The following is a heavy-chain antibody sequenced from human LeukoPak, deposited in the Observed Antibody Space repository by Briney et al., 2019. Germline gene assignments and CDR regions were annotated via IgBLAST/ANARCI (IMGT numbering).Heavy chain of an antibody. CDR3: AKDLGYNFQWGAFDI. Sequence: PGGSLRLSCAASGFTFSSYAMSWVRQAPGKGLEWVSAISGSGGSTYYADSVKGRFTISRDNSKDTLYLQMNSLRAEDTAVYYCAKDLGYNFQWGAFDIWGQGTMVTVSS. D-gene: IGHD5-24*01. CDR1: GFTFSSYA. J-gene: IGHJ3*02. CDR2: ISGSGGST. V-gene: IGHV3-23*01.